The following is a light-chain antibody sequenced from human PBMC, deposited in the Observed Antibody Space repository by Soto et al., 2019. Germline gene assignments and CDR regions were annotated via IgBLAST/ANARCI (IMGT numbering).Light chain of an antibody. CDR2: GAS. V-gene: IGKV3-20*01. J-gene: IGKJ5*01. CDR3: QQYGSSPPIT. CDR1: QSVSSSY. Sequence: EIVLTQSPGTLSLSPVERATLSCMASQSVSSSYLAWYQQKPVQAPRLLIYGASSRATGIPDRFSGSGSGTDFTLTISRLEPEDFAVYYCQQYGSSPPITFGQGTRLEI.